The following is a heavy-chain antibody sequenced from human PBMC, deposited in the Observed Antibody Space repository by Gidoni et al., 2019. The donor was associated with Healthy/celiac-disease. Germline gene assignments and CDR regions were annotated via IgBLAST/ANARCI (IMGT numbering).Heavy chain of an antibody. V-gene: IGHV3-21*01. J-gene: IGHJ6*02. CDR3: ARAKYYDFWSGYSAGYYYYGMDV. D-gene: IGHD3-3*01. CDR1: GFTFSSYS. Sequence: EVQLVESGGGLVKPGGSLRLSCAASGFTFSSYSMNWVRQAPGKGLEWVSSISSSSSYIYYADSVKGRFTISRDNAKNSLYLQMNSLRAEDTAVYYCARAKYYDFWSGYSAGYYYYGMDVWGQGTTVTVSS. CDR2: ISSSSSYI.